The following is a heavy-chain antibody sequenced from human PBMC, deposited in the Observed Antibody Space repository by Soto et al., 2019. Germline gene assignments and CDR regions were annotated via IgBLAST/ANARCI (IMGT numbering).Heavy chain of an antibody. Sequence: QVQLQESGPGLVKPSETLSLTCTVSGGSISSYYWRWIRQPPGKGLEWIGYIYYSGSTNYNPSLKSRVTISVDTSKNQFSLKLSSVTAADTAVYYCARGKEGRYCSGGSCYYYYGMDVWGQGTTVTVSS. CDR3: ARGKEGRYCSGGSCYYYYGMDV. V-gene: IGHV4-59*01. D-gene: IGHD2-15*01. J-gene: IGHJ6*02. CDR1: GGSISSYY. CDR2: IYYSGST.